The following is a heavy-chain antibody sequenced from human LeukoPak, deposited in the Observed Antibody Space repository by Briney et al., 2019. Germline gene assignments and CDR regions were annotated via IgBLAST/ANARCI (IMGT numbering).Heavy chain of an antibody. CDR2: ISYDGSNK. D-gene: IGHD2-2*01. V-gene: IGHV3-30*03. CDR1: GFTFSSYG. Sequence: GGSLRLSCAASGFTFSSYGMHWVRQAPGKGLEWVAVISYDGSNKYYADSVKGRFTISRDNSKNTLYLQMNSLRAEDTAVYYCALRAYIVVVPAALDAFDIWGQGTMVTVSS. J-gene: IGHJ3*02. CDR3: ALRAYIVVVPAALDAFDI.